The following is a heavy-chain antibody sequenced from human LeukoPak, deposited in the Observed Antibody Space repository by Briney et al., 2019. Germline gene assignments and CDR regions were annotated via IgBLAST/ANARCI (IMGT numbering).Heavy chain of an antibody. CDR1: GFTFTSSA. CDR2: IVVGSGNT. V-gene: IGHV1-58*01. CDR3: AADGEIQLGFDY. Sequence: SVKVSCKASGFTFTSSAVQWVRQARGQRLEWIGWIVVGSGNTNYAQKFQERVTITRDMSTSTAYMELSSLRSEDTAVYYCAADGEIQLGFDYWAREPWSPSPQ. D-gene: IGHD5-18*01. J-gene: IGHJ4*02.